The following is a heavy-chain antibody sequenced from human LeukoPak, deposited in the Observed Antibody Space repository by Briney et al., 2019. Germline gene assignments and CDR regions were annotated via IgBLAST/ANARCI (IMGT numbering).Heavy chain of an antibody. CDR2: ISSSSSYI. D-gene: IGHD4-17*01. CDR1: GFTFSSYW. J-gene: IGHJ4*02. Sequence: GGSLRLSCAASGFTFSSYWMHWVRQAPGKGLEWVSSISSSSSYIYYADSVKGRFTISRDNAKNSLYLQMNSLRAEDTAVYYCASDLYGDPDYWGQGTLVTVSS. V-gene: IGHV3-21*01. CDR3: ASDLYGDPDY.